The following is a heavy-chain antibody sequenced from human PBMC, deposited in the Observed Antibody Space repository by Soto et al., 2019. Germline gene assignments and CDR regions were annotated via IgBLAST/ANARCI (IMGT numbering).Heavy chain of an antibody. CDR2: TRNKANSYTT. CDR1: GFALSDHY. D-gene: IGHD4-17*01. J-gene: IGHJ4*02. V-gene: IGHV3-72*01. Sequence: PGGSLRLSCAASGFALSDHYMDWVRQAPGKGLEWVGRTRNKANSYTTEYSASVRGRFTISRDDSQNSLYLQMHSLTTEDTAVYYCTSSRGDYRSFDYWGQGTLVTVSS. CDR3: TSSRGDYRSFDY.